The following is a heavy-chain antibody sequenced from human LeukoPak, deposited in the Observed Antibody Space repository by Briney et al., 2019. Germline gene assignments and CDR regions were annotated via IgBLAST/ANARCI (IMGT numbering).Heavy chain of an antibody. Sequence: PGGSLRLSCAASGFTSSDYTIHWVRQAPGKRLQSVSAITSNGAYTHYADSVKGRFTIPRDNSRNAVFLQMGGLRIEDMAVYYCARVKMGATVSDYYYYYMDVWGKGTTVTVSS. CDR3: ARVKMGATVSDYYYYYMDV. J-gene: IGHJ6*03. CDR2: ITSNGAYT. V-gene: IGHV3-64*02. CDR1: GFTSSDYT. D-gene: IGHD1-26*01.